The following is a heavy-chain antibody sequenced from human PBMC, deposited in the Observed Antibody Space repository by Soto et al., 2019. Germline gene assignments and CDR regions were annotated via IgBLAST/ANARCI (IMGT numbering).Heavy chain of an antibody. V-gene: IGHV3-23*01. CDR2: ISGSGGST. D-gene: IGHD2-15*01. CDR1: GLTFSSYA. J-gene: IGHJ3*02. CDR3: AKDIVAVVAAIFGRDAFDI. Sequence: GGSLRLSCAASGLTFSSYAMSWVRQAPGKGLEWVSAISGSGGSTYYADSVKGRFTISRDNSKNTLYLQMNSLRAEDTAVYYCAKDIVAVVAAIFGRDAFDIWGQGTMVTVSS.